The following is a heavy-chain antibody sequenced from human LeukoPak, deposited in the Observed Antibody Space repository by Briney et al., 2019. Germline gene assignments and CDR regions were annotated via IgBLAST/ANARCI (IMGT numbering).Heavy chain of an antibody. CDR2: MNPNSGNP. J-gene: IGHJ4*02. CDR1: GYTLTSYD. V-gene: IGHV1-8*01. CDR3: ARYDC. Sequence: GSVKVSCKASGYTLTSYDINLVPQATGQGPEWMGWMNPNSGNPGYAQKFQGRVTMTRNTPISTAYMELSSLRSEDTAVYYCARYDCWGQGTLVTVSS.